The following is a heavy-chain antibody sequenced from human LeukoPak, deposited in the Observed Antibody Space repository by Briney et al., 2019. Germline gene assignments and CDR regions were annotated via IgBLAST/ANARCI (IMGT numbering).Heavy chain of an antibody. D-gene: IGHD3-3*01. J-gene: IGHJ4*02. V-gene: IGHV3-7*01. CDR2: IRQDGSEK. CDR1: GFTFSSYW. Sequence: GGSLRLSCAASGFTFSSYWMSWVRQAPGKGLEWVANIRQDGSEKYYVDSVKGRFTISRDNAKNSLYLQMNSLRAEDTAVYYRASAYHDFWSGYYYFDYWGQGTLVTVSS. CDR3: ASAYHDFWSGYYYFDY.